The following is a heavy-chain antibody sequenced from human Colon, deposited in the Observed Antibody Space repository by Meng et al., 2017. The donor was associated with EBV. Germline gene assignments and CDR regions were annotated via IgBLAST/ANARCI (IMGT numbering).Heavy chain of an antibody. CDR3: ARHITPRGSEVINELLFDY. Sequence: QVQIQQWGAGLLRPSETRFLTCAVYGGSFSGYYWSWIRQPPGKGLEWIGEINHSGSTHYNPSLKSRLTISVDTSKNQFPLKLSSVTAADTAVYYCARHITPRGSEVINELLFDYWGPGILVTVSS. V-gene: IGHV4-34*01. J-gene: IGHJ4*02. D-gene: IGHD3-22*01. CDR1: GGSFSGYY. CDR2: INHSGST.